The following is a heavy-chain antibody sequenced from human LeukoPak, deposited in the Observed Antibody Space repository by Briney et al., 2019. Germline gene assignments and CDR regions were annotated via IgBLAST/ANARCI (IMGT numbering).Heavy chain of an antibody. CDR2: IHHSGST. V-gene: IGHV4-38-2*02. CDR1: SSSITSDCY. D-gene: IGHD3-10*01. CDR3: ARDSGPDYYAYYMDV. J-gene: IGHJ6*03. Sequence: SETLSLTCAVSSSSITSDCYWGWIRQPPVKGLEWIGSIHHSGSTYYNPSLKSRVTIAVDTSKNQFSLNLNSVTAADTAMYYCARDSGPDYYAYYMDVWGKGTTVTVSS.